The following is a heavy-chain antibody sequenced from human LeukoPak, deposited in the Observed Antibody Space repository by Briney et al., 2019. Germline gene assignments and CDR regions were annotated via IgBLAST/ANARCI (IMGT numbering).Heavy chain of an antibody. V-gene: IGHV4-39*01. J-gene: IGHJ4*02. CDR2: IYYSGST. CDR3: ARRSGYDLARALDY. D-gene: IGHD5-12*01. Sequence: SETLSLTCIVSGGSISSSSYYWGWIRQPPGKGLEWIGSIYYSGSTYYNPSLKSRVTISVDTSKNQFSLKLSSVTAADTAVYYCARRSGYDLARALDYWGQGTLVTVSS. CDR1: GGSISSSSYY.